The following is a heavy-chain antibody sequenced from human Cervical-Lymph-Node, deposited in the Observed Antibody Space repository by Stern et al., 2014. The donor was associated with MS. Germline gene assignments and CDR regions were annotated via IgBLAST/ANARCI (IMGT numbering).Heavy chain of an antibody. CDR1: GYTFINYD. V-gene: IGHV1-18*01. J-gene: IGHJ5*02. Sequence: QVQLVQSGAEVKHPGASVKVSCKASGYTFINYDITWVRQAPGQGLEWMGWISPYSGNTNYAQKLQGRVIMTTDTSTSTAYMELRSLTSDDTAVYYCARVSPYGYWFDPWGQGTLVTVSS. CDR2: ISPYSGNT. D-gene: IGHD4-17*01. CDR3: ARVSPYGYWFDP.